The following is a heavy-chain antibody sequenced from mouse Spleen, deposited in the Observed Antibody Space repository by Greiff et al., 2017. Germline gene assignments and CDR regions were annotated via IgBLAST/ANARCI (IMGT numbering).Heavy chain of an antibody. Sequence: EVKVVESGGGLVKPGGSLKLSCAASGFTFSDYGMHWVRQAPEKGLEWVAYISSGSSTIYYADTVKGRFTISRDNAKNTLFLQMTSLRSEDTAMYYCARNYYGSTPYWYFDVWGTGTTVTVSS. V-gene: IGHV5-17*01. CDR2: ISSGSSTI. D-gene: IGHD1-1*01. J-gene: IGHJ1*03. CDR3: ARNYYGSTPYWYFDV. CDR1: GFTFSDYG.